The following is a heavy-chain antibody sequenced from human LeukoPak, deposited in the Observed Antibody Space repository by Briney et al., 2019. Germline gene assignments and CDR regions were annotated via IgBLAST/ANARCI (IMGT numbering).Heavy chain of an antibody. CDR1: GFTFSSYE. J-gene: IGHJ5*02. CDR3: ARGAPWELRYNWFDP. CDR2: ISSSGSTI. V-gene: IGHV3-48*03. Sequence: PGGSLRLSXAASGFTFSSYEMNWVRQAPGKGLEWVSYISSSGSTIYYADSVKGRFTISRDNAKNSLYLQMNSLRAEDTAVYYCARGAPWELRYNWFDPWGQGTLVTVSS. D-gene: IGHD1-26*01.